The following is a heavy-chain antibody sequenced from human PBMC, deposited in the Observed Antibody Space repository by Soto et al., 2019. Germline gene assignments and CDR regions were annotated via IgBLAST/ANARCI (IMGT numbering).Heavy chain of an antibody. CDR2: IFYTGST. D-gene: IGHD6-19*01. Sequence: HVQLQESGPGLVKPSETLSLTCTVSGGSVSSDSFYWSWIRRPPGKGLEWIAHIFYTGSTNYNPCLRSRVTTSIDTPETLCSLKLSSVTAADTAVYYCARGAGIAVAGPFDHWGQGTLVTVSS. CDR1: GGSVSSDSFY. J-gene: IGHJ4*02. CDR3: ARGAGIAVAGPFDH. V-gene: IGHV4-61*01.